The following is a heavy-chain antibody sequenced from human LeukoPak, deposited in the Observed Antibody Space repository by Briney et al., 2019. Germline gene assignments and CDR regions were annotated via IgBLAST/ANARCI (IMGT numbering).Heavy chain of an antibody. J-gene: IGHJ3*02. Sequence: ETLSLTCTVSGDSISSYYWNWIRQPPGKGLEWIGYIYYSGSTNYNPSLKSRDTISIDTSKNKFSLKLNSVTAADTAVYYCARRVHWRDVFDIWGQGTMVTVSS. CDR2: IYYSGST. D-gene: IGHD1-1*01. CDR1: GDSISSYY. V-gene: IGHV4-59*08. CDR3: ARRVHWRDVFDI.